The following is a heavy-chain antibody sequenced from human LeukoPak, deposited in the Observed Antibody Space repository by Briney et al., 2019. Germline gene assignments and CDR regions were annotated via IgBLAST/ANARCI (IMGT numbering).Heavy chain of an antibody. D-gene: IGHD3-10*01. Sequence: SETLSLTCTVSGGSISSYYWSWIRQPPGKGLEWIGYIYYSGSTNYNPPLKSRVTISVDTSKNQFSLKLSSVTAADTAVYYCARGGYGSGSPIDYWGQGTLVTVSS. CDR2: IYYSGST. CDR3: ARGGYGSGSPIDY. J-gene: IGHJ4*02. CDR1: GGSISSYY. V-gene: IGHV4-59*01.